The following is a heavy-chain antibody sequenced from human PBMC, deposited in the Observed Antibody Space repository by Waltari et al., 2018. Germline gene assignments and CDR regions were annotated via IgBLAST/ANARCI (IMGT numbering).Heavy chain of an antibody. CDR3: ARDAFDGSGSYYYFDY. CDR1: GGSISSYY. CDR2: IYTSGST. D-gene: IGHD3-10*01. V-gene: IGHV4-4*09. J-gene: IGHJ4*02. Sequence: QVQLQESGPGLVKPSETLSLTCTVSGGSISSYYWSWIRQPPGKGLEWIGYIYTSGSTNYNPSLKSRVTISVDTSKNQFSLKLSSVTAADTAVYYCARDAFDGSGSYYYFDYWGQGTLVTVSS.